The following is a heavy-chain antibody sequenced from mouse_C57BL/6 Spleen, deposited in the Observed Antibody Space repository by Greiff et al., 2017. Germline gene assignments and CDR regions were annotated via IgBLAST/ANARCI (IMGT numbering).Heavy chain of an antibody. Sequence: VHLVESGPELVKPGASVKISCKASGYAFSSSWMNWVKQRPGKGLEWIGRIYPGDGDTNYNGKFKGKATLTADKSSSTAYMQLSSLTSEDSAVYFCAINWAFYAMDYWGQGTSVTVSS. V-gene: IGHV1-82*01. CDR1: GYAFSSSW. CDR2: IYPGDGDT. J-gene: IGHJ4*01. CDR3: AINWAFYAMDY. D-gene: IGHD4-1*01.